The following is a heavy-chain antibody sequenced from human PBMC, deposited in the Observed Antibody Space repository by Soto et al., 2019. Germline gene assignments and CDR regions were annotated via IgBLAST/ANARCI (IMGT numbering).Heavy chain of an antibody. CDR1: GYTFTSYG. J-gene: IGHJ6*02. CDR3: ASGYCSGGSCYPTLGMDV. V-gene: IGHV1-18*01. D-gene: IGHD2-15*01. Sequence: ASVKVSCKASGYTFTSYGISWVRQAPGQGLEWMGWISAYNGNTNYAQKLQGRVTMTTDTSTSTAYMELRSLRSDDTAVYYCASGYCSGGSCYPTLGMDVWGRGTTVTAP. CDR2: ISAYNGNT.